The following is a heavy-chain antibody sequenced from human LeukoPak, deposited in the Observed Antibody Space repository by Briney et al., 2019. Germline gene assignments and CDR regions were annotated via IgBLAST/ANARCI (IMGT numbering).Heavy chain of an antibody. CDR1: GFTFDDYG. Sequence: GRSLRLSCAASGFTFDDYGMSWVRQAPGKGLGWVSGINWNGGSTGYADSVKGRFTISRDNAKNSLYLQMNSLRAEDTALYHCARVAFDDSSGYSLYFDYWGQGTLVTVSS. V-gene: IGHV3-20*01. D-gene: IGHD3-22*01. CDR2: INWNGGST. J-gene: IGHJ4*02. CDR3: ARVAFDDSSGYSLYFDY.